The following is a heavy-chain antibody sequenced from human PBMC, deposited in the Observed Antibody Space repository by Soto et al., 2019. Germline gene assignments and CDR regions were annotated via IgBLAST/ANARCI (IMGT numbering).Heavy chain of an antibody. J-gene: IGHJ4*02. CDR3: ARDNRAAVGGNFDY. V-gene: IGHV1-46*01. CDR2: INPSGGST. D-gene: IGHD6-13*01. CDR1: GDSFTSCN. Sequence: GASVKVSCEACGDSFTSCNMHWVRQAPGQGLEWMGMINPSGGSTTYAQKFQGRVTMTRDTSTSTVYMELNSLRSEDTAVYYCARDNRAAVGGNFDYWGQGTLVTVSS.